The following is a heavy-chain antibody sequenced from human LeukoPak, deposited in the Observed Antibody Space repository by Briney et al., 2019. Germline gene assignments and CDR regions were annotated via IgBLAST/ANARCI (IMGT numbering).Heavy chain of an antibody. Sequence: GGSLRLSCAASGFTFSSYAMHWVRQAPGKGLEWVAVISYDGSNKYYADSVKGRFTISRDNSKNTLYLQMNSLRAEDTAVYYCARGYDSSGYYYKPSYYFDYWGQGTLVTVSS. V-gene: IGHV3-30*04. J-gene: IGHJ4*02. D-gene: IGHD3-22*01. CDR1: GFTFSSYA. CDR3: ARGYDSSGYYYKPSYYFDY. CDR2: ISYDGSNK.